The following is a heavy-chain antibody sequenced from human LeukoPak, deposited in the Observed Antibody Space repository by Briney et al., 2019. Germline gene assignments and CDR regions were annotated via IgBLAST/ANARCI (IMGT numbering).Heavy chain of an antibody. Sequence: SETLSLTCAVYGGSFSGYYWSWIRQPPGKGLEWIGEINHSGSTNYNPSLKSRVTISVDTSKNQFSLKLSSVTAADTAVYYCARGVGAVADYYYYYYMDVWGKGTTVTVSS. CDR1: GGSFSGYY. CDR2: INHSGST. CDR3: ARGVGAVADYYYYYYMDV. V-gene: IGHV4-34*01. D-gene: IGHD6-19*01. J-gene: IGHJ6*03.